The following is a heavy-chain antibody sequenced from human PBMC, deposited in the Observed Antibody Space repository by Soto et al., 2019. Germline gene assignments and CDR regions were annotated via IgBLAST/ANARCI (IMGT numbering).Heavy chain of an antibody. CDR2: ISSSTSII. J-gene: IGHJ4*02. D-gene: IGHD6-19*01. V-gene: IGHV3-48*04. Sequence: EVQLVESGGGLVQPGGSLRLSCTVSGSSFSSSSMNWVRQAPGKGLEWVAYISSSTSIIHYADSVKGRFTISRDNAKNSLYLQMNSLRAEDTAVYYCAISGTYWGQGTLVTVSS. CDR1: GSSFSSSS. CDR3: AISGTY.